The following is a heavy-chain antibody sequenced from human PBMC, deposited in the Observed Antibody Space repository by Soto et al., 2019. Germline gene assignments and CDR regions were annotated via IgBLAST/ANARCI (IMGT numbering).Heavy chain of an antibody. CDR3: VRDEGTAAEGPYHYYALDV. Sequence: PGGSMRLSCAASGFTFSSYGMHWVRQAPGKGLEWVAVIWYDGSNKYYADSVKGRFTISRDNSNNMVFLQMNSLRAEDTAVYSCVRDEGTAAEGPYHYYALDVWGQGTTVTVSS. CDR1: GFTFSSYG. J-gene: IGHJ6*02. CDR2: IWYDGSNK. V-gene: IGHV3-33*01. D-gene: IGHD6-13*01.